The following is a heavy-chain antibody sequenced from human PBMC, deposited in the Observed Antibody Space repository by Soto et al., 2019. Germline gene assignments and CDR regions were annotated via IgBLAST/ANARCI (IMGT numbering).Heavy chain of an antibody. V-gene: IGHV3-66*01. J-gene: IGHJ4*02. CDR3: ARGGGDCSGGSCYFWRYYFDF. Sequence: GGSLRLSCAASGFTVSSYYMSWVRQAPGKGLEWVSVIYSGDSTYYADSVKGRFTISRDNSKNTLYLQMNSLRAEDTAVYYCARGGGDCSGGSCYFWRYYFDFWGQGTLVTVSS. D-gene: IGHD2-15*01. CDR2: IYSGDST. CDR1: GFTVSSYY.